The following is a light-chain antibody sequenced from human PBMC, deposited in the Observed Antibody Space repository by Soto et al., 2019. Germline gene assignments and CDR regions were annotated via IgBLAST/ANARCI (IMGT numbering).Light chain of an antibody. J-gene: IGLJ1*01. CDR3: SSYTTSSTRV. V-gene: IGLV2-14*01. CDR1: SSDVGGYNY. CDR2: DVS. Sequence: QSELTQPASVSGSPGQSITISCTGTSSDVGGYNYVSWYQQHPGKAPKLMIYDVSNRPSGVSYRFSGSKSGNTASLTISGLQAEDEADYYCSSYTTSSTRVFGTGTKVTVL.